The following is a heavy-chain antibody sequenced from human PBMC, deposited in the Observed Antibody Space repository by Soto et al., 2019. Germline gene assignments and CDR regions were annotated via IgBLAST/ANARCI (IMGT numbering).Heavy chain of an antibody. CDR2: TSYDGSNK. Sequence: GGSLRLSCVASGFTFSSYAPHWVRQAPGKGLEWVAVTSYDGSNKYYADSVEGRFTISRDSSKNTLYLQTNSLRAEDTAVYYCARFSGSNSAGSLDYWGQGNLVTVSS. V-gene: IGHV3-30-3*01. D-gene: IGHD1-26*01. CDR1: GFTFSSYA. J-gene: IGHJ4*02. CDR3: ARFSGSNSAGSLDY.